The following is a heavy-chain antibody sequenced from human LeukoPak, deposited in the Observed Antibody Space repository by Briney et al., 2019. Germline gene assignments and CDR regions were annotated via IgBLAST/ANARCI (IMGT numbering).Heavy chain of an antibody. V-gene: IGHV4-59*01. D-gene: IGHD5-12*01. CDR3: ARDGVDIVASPFDY. J-gene: IGHJ4*02. Sequence: PSETLSLTCTVSGGSNYWSWIRQPPGKGLEWIGYIYYSGSTNYNPSLKSRVTISVDTSKNQFSLKLSSVTAADTAVYYCARDGVDIVASPFDYWGQGTLVTVSS. CDR1: GGSNY. CDR2: IYYSGST.